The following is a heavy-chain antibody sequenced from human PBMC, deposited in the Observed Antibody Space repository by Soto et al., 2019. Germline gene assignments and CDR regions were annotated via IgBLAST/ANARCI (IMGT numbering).Heavy chain of an antibody. D-gene: IGHD5-12*01. J-gene: IGHJ3*02. CDR2: IYPGDSDT. CDR3: ARHPARYSGYYVFFSVFDDAFDI. V-gene: IGHV5-51*01. CDR1: GYSFTSYW. Sequence: GESLKISCKGSGYSFTSYWIGWVRQMPGKGLEWMGIIYPGDSDTRYSPSFQGQVTISADKSISTAYLQWSSLKASDTAMYYCARHPARYSGYYVFFSVFDDAFDIWGKGTMVTVSS.